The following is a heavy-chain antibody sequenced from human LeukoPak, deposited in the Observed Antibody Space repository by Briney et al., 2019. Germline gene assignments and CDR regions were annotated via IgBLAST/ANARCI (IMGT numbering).Heavy chain of an antibody. V-gene: IGHV3-30*04. D-gene: IGHD6-19*01. CDR3: ASSNGYSSGWYLPITDY. Sequence: GGSLRLSCAASGFTFSSYAIHWVRQAPGKGLEWVAVISYDGSHKYYADSVKGRFTISRDNSKNTLYLQMNSLRSEDTAVYYCASSNGYSSGWYLPITDYWGQGTLVTVSS. CDR1: GFTFSSYA. CDR2: ISYDGSHK. J-gene: IGHJ4*02.